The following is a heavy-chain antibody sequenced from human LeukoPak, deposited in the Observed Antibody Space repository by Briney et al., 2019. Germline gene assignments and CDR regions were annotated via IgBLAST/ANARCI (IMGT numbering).Heavy chain of an antibody. CDR1: GFTFSSYS. J-gene: IGHJ4*02. Sequence: KPGGSLRLSCAASGFTFSSYSMNWVRQAPGKGLEWVSSISSSSSYIYYADSVKGRFTISRDNAKNSLYLQMNSLRAEDTAVYYCARATNYYYDSSGHPPFDYWGQGTLVTVSS. CDR2: ISSSSSYI. D-gene: IGHD3-22*01. CDR3: ARATNYYYDSSGHPPFDY. V-gene: IGHV3-21*01.